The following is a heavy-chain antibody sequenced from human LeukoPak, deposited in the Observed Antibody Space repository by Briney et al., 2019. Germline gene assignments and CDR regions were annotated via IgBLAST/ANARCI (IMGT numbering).Heavy chain of an antibody. Sequence: GGSLRLSCAASGFTFSSYSMNWVRHAPGKGLEWVTSISSGSSYISYADSVKGRFTLSRDNANDSLYLQMDSLRAEDTAVFYCARARGSGWYAFDIWGQGTMVTVSS. CDR1: GFTFSSYS. V-gene: IGHV3-21*01. D-gene: IGHD6-19*01. CDR3: ARARGSGWYAFDI. CDR2: ISSGSSYI. J-gene: IGHJ3*02.